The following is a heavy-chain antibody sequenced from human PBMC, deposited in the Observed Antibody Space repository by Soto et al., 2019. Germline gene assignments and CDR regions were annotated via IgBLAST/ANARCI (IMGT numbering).Heavy chain of an antibody. CDR1: GFTFSSYA. V-gene: IGHV3-23*01. CDR2: ISGSGGST. D-gene: IGHD5-12*01. CDR3: AKDLSGYSGYGPFDY. Sequence: GGSLRLSCAASGFTFSSYAMSWVRQAPGKGLEWVSAISGSGGSTYYADSVKGRFTISRDNSKNTLYLQMNSLRAEDTAVYYCAKDLSGYSGYGPFDYWGQGTLVTVSS. J-gene: IGHJ4*02.